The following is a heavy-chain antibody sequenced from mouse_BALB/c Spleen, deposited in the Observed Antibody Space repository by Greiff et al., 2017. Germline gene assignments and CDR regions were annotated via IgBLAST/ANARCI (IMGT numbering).Heavy chain of an antibody. CDR2: ISSGSSTI. V-gene: IGHV5-17*02. Sequence: EVQGVESGGGLVQPGGSRKLSCAASGFTFSSFGMHWVRQAPEKGLEWVAYISSGSSTIYYADTVKGRFTISRDNPKNTLFLQMTSLRSEDTAMYYCARSEVRYAMDYWGQGTSVTVSS. CDR3: ARSEVRYAMDY. D-gene: IGHD2-14*01. CDR1: GFTFSSFG. J-gene: IGHJ4*01.